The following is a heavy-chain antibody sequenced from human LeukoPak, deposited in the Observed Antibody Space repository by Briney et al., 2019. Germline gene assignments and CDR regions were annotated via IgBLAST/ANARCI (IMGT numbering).Heavy chain of an antibody. V-gene: IGHV4-59*01. CDR1: GGSISPYY. Sequence: SETLSLTCTVSGGSISPYYWSWIRQPPGKGLEWIGYIYYSGSTNYNPSLKSRVTISLDTSKNQFSLKVRSVTAADTAVYYCARGFDSKSTYFDYWGQGTLVTVSS. CDR3: ARGFDSKSTYFDY. CDR2: IYYSGST. D-gene: IGHD5-12*01. J-gene: IGHJ4*02.